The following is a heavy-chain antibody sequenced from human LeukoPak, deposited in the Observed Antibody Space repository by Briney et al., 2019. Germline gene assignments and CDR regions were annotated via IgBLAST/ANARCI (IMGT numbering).Heavy chain of an antibody. Sequence: GGSLRLSCAASGFTVSSNYMSWVRQAPGKGLEWVSVIYSGGSTYYADSVKGRFTISRDNSKNTLYLQMNSLRAEDTAVYYCARDMYSGSCFDYWGQGTLVTVSS. CDR1: GFTVSSNY. J-gene: IGHJ4*02. CDR2: IYSGGST. V-gene: IGHV3-53*01. D-gene: IGHD1-26*01. CDR3: ARDMYSGSCFDY.